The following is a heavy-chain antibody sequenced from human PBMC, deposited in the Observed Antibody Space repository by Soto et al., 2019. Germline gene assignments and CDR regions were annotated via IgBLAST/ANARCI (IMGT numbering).Heavy chain of an antibody. CDR2: IYYSGST. V-gene: IGHV4-59*01. D-gene: IGHD6-13*01. Sequence: SETLSLTCTVSGGSISSYYWSWIRQPPGKGLEWIGYIYYSGSTNYNPSLKSRVTTSVDTSKNQFSLKLSSVTAADTAVYYCARESGGRSWWTGSVVYYYYGMDVWGQGTTVTVSS. CDR1: GGSISSYY. J-gene: IGHJ6*02. CDR3: ARESGGRSWWTGSVVYYYYGMDV.